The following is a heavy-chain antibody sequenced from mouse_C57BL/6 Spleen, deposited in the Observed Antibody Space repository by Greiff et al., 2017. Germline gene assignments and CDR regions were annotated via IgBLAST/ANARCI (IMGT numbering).Heavy chain of an antibody. D-gene: IGHD2-5*01. CDR3: ARRGSNLYLDY. CDR2: IYPGGGYT. Sequence: VQVVESGAELVRPGTSVKMSCKASGYTFTNYWIGWAKQRPGHGLEWIGDIYPGGGYTNYNEKFKGKATLTADKSSNTAYMQFSSLTSEYSAIYYGARRGSNLYLDYWGQSTTLTVSS. V-gene: IGHV1-63*01. CDR1: GYTFTNYW. J-gene: IGHJ2*01.